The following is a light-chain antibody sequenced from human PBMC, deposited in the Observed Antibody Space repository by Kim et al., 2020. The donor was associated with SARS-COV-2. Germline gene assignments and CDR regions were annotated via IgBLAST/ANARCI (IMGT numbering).Light chain of an antibody. Sequence: LSPGERATLSCRASQSINNRFLAWYQQKPGQAPRLLIHGASNRAAGIPARFSGSGSGTDFTLTISSLEPEDFAVYYCQQRTDWLTFGGGTKVDIK. V-gene: IGKV3-11*01. J-gene: IGKJ4*01. CDR3: QQRTDWLT. CDR1: QSINNRF. CDR2: GAS.